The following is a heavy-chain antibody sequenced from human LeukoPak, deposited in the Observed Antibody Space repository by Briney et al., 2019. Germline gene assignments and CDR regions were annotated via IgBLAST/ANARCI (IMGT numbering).Heavy chain of an antibody. V-gene: IGHV4-59*08. J-gene: IGHJ6*02. CDR2: IFDSGST. CDR3: ARRVATSSPLYYYGMDV. D-gene: IGHD5-12*01. CDR1: GGSISSYY. Sequence: SETLSLTCTVSGGSISSYYWTWIRQPPGKGLEWIGYIFDSGSTSYSPSLKSRVTISLDTSKNQFSLKLSSVTAADTAVYYCARRVATSSPLYYYGMDVWGQGTAVTVYS.